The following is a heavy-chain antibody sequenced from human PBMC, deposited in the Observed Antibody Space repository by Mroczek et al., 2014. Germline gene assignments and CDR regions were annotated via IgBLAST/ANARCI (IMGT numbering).Heavy chain of an antibody. Sequence: QVQLQQWGAGLLKPSETLSLTCAVYGGSFSGYYWSWIRQPPGKGLEWIGEINHSGSTNYNPSLKSRVTISVDTSKNQFSLKLSSATAADTAVYYCARWNYDFWSGYEAAADYVGQGTLVDRLL. V-gene: IGHV4-34*01. CDR2: INHSGST. D-gene: IGHD3-3*01. CDR3: ARWNYDFWSGYEAAADY. J-gene: IGHJ4*02. CDR1: GGSFSGYY.